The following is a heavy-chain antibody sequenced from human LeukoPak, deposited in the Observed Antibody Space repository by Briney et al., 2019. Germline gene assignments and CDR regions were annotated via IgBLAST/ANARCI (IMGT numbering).Heavy chain of an antibody. CDR1: GYSISSGYQ. J-gene: IGHJ4*02. CDR3: ARGLYCGGDCFNYFDY. V-gene: IGHV4-38-2*01. CDR2: IYHSGSA. Sequence: SETLSLTCGVSGYSISSGYQWAWIRQSPGKGLEWIGSIYHSGSAHYNPSLKSRVTISVDTSKNQFSLKLSSVTAADTAVYYCARGLYCGGDCFNYFDYWGQGTLVTVSS. D-gene: IGHD2-21*02.